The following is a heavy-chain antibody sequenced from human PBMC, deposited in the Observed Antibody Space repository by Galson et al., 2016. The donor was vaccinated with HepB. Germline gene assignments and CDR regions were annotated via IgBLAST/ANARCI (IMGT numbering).Heavy chain of an antibody. J-gene: IGHJ4*02. V-gene: IGHV1-69*13. CDR1: GGIFSDFA. D-gene: IGHD6-19*01. CDR2: IIPVFRTA. Sequence: SVKVSCKASGGIFSDFAISWVRQAPGQGLEWMGGIIPVFRTANYAQKFQGRVTITADDSTSTAYMELRSLTSEDTAVYYCAKFSGWYEERYFFDYWGQGTLVTVYS. CDR3: AKFSGWYEERYFFDY.